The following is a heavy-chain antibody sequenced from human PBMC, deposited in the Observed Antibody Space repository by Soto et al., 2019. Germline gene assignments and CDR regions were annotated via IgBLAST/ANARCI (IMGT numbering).Heavy chain of an antibody. CDR2: ISGSGGST. D-gene: IGHD1-26*01. J-gene: IGHJ4*02. CDR3: GTAVTPMPYRGGGTSGYFDY. Sequence: EVQLLESGGGLVQPGGSLRLSCAASGFTFSSYAMSWVRQAPGKGLEWVSAISGSGGSTYYADSVKGRFTISRDNSENTQYLHMTPLRAGGTAVDYWGTAVTPMPYRGGGTSGYFDYWGQGTLVTVSS. V-gene: IGHV3-23*01. CDR1: GFTFSSYA.